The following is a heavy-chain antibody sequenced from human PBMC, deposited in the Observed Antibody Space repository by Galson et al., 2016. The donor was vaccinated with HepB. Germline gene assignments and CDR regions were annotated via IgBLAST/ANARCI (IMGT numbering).Heavy chain of an antibody. CDR1: GFTFSIYW. V-gene: IGHV3-74*01. J-gene: IGHJ5*02. CDR2: MVSDGSTP. CDR3: GRESWGLPES. Sequence: SLRLSCAASGFTFSIYWMQWVRQGPGGGLVWVSSMVSDGSTPIYADFVKGRFTISRDHAKNTLYLQMDGLRVEDTAVYYCGRESWGLPESWGQGTLVTVSS. D-gene: IGHD4-11*01.